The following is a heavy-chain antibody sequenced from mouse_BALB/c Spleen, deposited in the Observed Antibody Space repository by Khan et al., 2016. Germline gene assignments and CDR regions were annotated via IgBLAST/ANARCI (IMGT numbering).Heavy chain of an antibody. V-gene: IGHV3-6*02. Sequence: EVKLLESGPGLVKPSQSLSLTCSVTGYSITSGYFWNWIRQFPGNKLEWMGYISYDGYNDYHPSLKNRISITRDTSKNPLFLQMKSVTTEDTATYYCARDGYYGWFAYWGQGTLVTVSA. CDR2: ISYDGYN. CDR1: GYSITSGYF. D-gene: IGHD2-3*01. CDR3: ARDGYYGWFAY. J-gene: IGHJ3*01.